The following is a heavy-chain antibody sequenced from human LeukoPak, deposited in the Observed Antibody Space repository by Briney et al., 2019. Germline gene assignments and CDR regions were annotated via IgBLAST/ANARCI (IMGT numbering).Heavy chain of an antibody. V-gene: IGHV3-21*06. D-gene: IGHD1-14*01. CDR1: GLTFSTSG. CDR2: IGPTGSDR. CDR3: ATETNGRHYDY. J-gene: IGHJ4*02. Sequence: GGSLRLSCTASGLTFSTSGFNWVRQAPGKGPEWVASIGPTGSDRYHADSIKGRFTSSRDNANNFLYLQMNSLRAEDTAVYYCATETNGRHYDYWGQGTLVTVSS.